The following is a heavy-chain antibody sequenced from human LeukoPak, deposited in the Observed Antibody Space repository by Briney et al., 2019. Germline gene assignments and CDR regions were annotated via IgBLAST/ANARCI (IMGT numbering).Heavy chain of an antibody. D-gene: IGHD3-16*01. V-gene: IGHV3-43*02. CDR1: GFTFDDYA. Sequence: PGGSLRLSCAASGFTFDDYAMHWVRQAPGKGLEWVSLISGDGGSTYYADSVKGRFTIYRDNSKNSLYLQMNSPRSEDTALYYCAKDRGWGSRYWGQGTLVTVSS. CDR3: AKDRGWGSRY. CDR2: ISGDGGST. J-gene: IGHJ4*02.